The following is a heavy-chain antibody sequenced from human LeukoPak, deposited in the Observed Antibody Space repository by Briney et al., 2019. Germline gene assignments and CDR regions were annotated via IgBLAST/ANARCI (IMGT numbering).Heavy chain of an antibody. CDR3: AREAYSGYDLDY. J-gene: IGHJ4*02. CDR1: GFTFSSYS. D-gene: IGHD5-12*01. Sequence: PGGSLRLSCAASGFTFSSYSMTWVRQAPGKGLEWVSSISSSSSYIYYADSVKGRFTISRDNAKNSLYLQMNSLRAEDTAVYYCAREAYSGYDLDYWGQGTLVTVSS. V-gene: IGHV3-21*01. CDR2: ISSSSSYI.